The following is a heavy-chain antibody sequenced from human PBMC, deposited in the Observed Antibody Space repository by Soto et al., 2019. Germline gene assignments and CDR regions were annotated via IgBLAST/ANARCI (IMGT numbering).Heavy chain of an antibody. Sequence: QVKRVQSGAEVKKPGASVKVSCKASGYTFTSYDIKWVRQATGQGLEWMVWMNPNSGNTAYAQKFQGRVTMTRNTSTSTAYMELSSLRSDDTAVYYCARTLYGDNLDYWGQGTLVTVSS. J-gene: IGHJ4*02. CDR3: ARTLYGDNLDY. CDR1: GYTFTSYD. D-gene: IGHD4-17*01. V-gene: IGHV1-8*01. CDR2: MNPNSGNT.